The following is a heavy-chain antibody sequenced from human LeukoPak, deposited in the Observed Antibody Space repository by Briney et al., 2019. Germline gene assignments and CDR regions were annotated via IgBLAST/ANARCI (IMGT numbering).Heavy chain of an antibody. D-gene: IGHD6-6*01. CDR3: ARASHGWYFDL. J-gene: IGHJ2*01. V-gene: IGHV4-39*07. Sequence: SETLSLTCTVSGGSININTYYWGWIRQPPGKGLEWIGSIYYSGSTYYNPSLKSRVTISVDTSKNQFSLKLSSVTAADTAVYYCARASHGWYFDLWGRGTLVTASS. CDR1: GGSININTYY. CDR2: IYYSGST.